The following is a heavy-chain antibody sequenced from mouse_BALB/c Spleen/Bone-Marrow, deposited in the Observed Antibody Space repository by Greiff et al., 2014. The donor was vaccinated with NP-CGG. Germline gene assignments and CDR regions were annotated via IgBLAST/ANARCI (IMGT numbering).Heavy chain of an antibody. CDR2: IWGDGSI. CDR1: GLSLTSYG. J-gene: IGHJ4*01. Sequence: VQLQQSGPGLVAPAQSLSITCTVSGLSLTSYGVSWVRQPPGKGLEWLGVIWGDGSINYNSALISRLSIIKDNSKSQVFLKLNSVQTDDTATYYCAKVNRYGYAMDYWGQGTSVTVSS. D-gene: IGHD1-1*01. V-gene: IGHV2-3*01. CDR3: AKVNRYGYAMDY.